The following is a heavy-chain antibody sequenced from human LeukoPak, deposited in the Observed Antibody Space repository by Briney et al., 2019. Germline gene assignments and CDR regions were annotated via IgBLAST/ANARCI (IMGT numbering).Heavy chain of an antibody. CDR3: ARDGRFYGGPLGY. V-gene: IGHV3-7*01. D-gene: IGHD4-23*01. CDR2: INQDGSEK. Sequence: GGSLRLSCAVSGFPFSTFWMSWVRRAPGKGLEWVANINQDGSEKYYVDSVRGRFAISRDNAKNSLYLQMNSLRAEDTAVYYCARDGRFYGGPLGYWGKGTLVTVSS. CDR1: GFPFSTFW. J-gene: IGHJ4*02.